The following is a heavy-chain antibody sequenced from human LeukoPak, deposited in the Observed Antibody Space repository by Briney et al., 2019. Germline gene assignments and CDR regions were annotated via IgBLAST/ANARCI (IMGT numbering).Heavy chain of an antibody. CDR1: NGSISSGGYY. CDR2: IYYSGST. D-gene: IGHD5-24*01. Sequence: SETLSLTCTVSNGSISSGGYYWSWIRQHPGKGLEWIGYIYYSGSTYCNPSLKSRVTISVDTSQNQFSLKLSSVTAADTAAYYCARADGYNYDYWGQGTLVTVSS. V-gene: IGHV4-31*03. CDR3: ARADGYNYDY. J-gene: IGHJ4*02.